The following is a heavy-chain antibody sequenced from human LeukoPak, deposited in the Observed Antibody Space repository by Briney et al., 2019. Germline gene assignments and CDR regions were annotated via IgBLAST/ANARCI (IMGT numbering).Heavy chain of an antibody. CDR1: GYTFTGYY. Sequence: ASVKVSCKASGYTFTGYYMHWVRQAPGQGLEWMGRINPNSGGTNYAQKFQGRVTMTRDTSISTAYMELSRLRSDDTAVYYCARDRYGDYGVGDWGQGTLVTVSS. CDR2: INPNSGGT. D-gene: IGHD4-17*01. V-gene: IGHV1-2*06. CDR3: ARDRYGDYGVGD. J-gene: IGHJ4*02.